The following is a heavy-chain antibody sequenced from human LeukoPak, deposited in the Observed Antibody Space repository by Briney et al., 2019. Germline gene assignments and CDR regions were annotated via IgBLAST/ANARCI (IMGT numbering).Heavy chain of an antibody. CDR2: IYYSGST. D-gene: IGHD1-26*01. V-gene: IGHV4-61*01. CDR1: GGSVSSGSYY. CDR3: ARGLMGATPFDY. Sequence: SETLSLTCTVSGGSVSSGSYYWSWIRQPPGKGLEWIGYIYYSGSTNYNPSLKSRVTISVDTSKNQFSLKLSSVTAADTAVYYCARGLMGATPFDYWGQGTLVTVSS. J-gene: IGHJ4*02.